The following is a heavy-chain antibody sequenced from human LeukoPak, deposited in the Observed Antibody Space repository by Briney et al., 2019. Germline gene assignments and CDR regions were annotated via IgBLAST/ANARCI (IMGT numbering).Heavy chain of an antibody. J-gene: IGHJ4*02. Sequence: SVKVSCKASGGTLSSYAISWVRQAPGQGLEWMGRIIPIFGIANYAQKFQGRVTITADKSTSTAYMELSSLRSEDTAVYYRASGWDSGSYYEGFDYWGQGTLVTVSS. D-gene: IGHD1-26*01. CDR1: GGTLSSYA. CDR2: IIPIFGIA. V-gene: IGHV1-69*04. CDR3: ASGWDSGSYYEGFDY.